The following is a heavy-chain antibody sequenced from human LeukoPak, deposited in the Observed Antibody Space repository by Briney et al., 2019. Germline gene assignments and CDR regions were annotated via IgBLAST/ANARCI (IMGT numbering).Heavy chain of an antibody. D-gene: IGHD3-10*01. CDR2: ISSATTTI. CDR3: ANQEYYYGSGSYYNPLPFDY. Sequence: GGSLSLSCAASGFTFSAYSMNWVRQAPGKGLEWISYISSATTTIHYADSVKGRFTISRDNAKNTLYLQMNSLRDEDTAVYYCANQEYYYGSGSYYNPLPFDYWGQGTQVTVSS. J-gene: IGHJ4*02. CDR1: GFTFSAYS. V-gene: IGHV3-48*02.